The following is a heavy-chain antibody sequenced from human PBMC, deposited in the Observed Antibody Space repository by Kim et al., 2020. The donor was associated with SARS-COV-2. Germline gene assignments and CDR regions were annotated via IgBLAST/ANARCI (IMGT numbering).Heavy chain of an antibody. Sequence: GGSLRLSCAASGFTFSSYGMHWVRQAPGKGLEWVAVIWYDGSNKYYADSVKGRFTISRDNSKNTLYLQMNSLRAEDTAVYYCARNFYYDILTGYSLRYGMDVWGQGTTVTVSS. CDR1: GFTFSSYG. CDR2: IWYDGSNK. CDR3: ARNFYYDILTGYSLRYGMDV. D-gene: IGHD3-9*01. J-gene: IGHJ6*02. V-gene: IGHV3-33*01.